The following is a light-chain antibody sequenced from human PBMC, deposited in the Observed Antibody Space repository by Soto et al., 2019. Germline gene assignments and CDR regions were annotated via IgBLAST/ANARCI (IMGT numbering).Light chain of an antibody. V-gene: IGLV2-14*01. Sequence: QSALTQPASVSGSPGQSITISCTGTSGDIGGYNYVSWYQQHPGKAPKLLISEVTNRPSGVSNRFSGSKSGNTASLTISGLQAEDEADYYCCSYAGSYVFGTGTKVTVL. CDR1: SGDIGGYNY. CDR3: CSYAGSYV. J-gene: IGLJ1*01. CDR2: EVT.